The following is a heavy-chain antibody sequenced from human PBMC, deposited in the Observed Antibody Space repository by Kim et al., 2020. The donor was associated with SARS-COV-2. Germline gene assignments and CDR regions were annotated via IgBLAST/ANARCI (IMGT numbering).Heavy chain of an antibody. J-gene: IGHJ6*02. V-gene: IGHV4-59*01. Sequence: SETLSLTCTVSGGSISSYYWSWIRQPPGKGLEWIGYIYYSGSTNYNPSLKSRVTISVDTSKNQFSLKLSSVTAADTAVYYCATLAAAGTNYYYYGMDVWGQGTTVTVSS. CDR2: IYYSGST. D-gene: IGHD6-13*01. CDR3: ATLAAAGTNYYYYGMDV. CDR1: GGSISSYY.